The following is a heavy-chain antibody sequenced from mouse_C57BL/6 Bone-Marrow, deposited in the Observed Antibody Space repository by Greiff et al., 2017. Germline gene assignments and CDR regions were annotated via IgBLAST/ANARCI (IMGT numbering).Heavy chain of an antibody. J-gene: IGHJ2*01. CDR3: ARIALANWDYFDY. Sequence: QVTLKESGPGILQPSQTLSLTCSFSGFSLSTFGMGVGWIRQPSGKGLVWLAHTWWDDAKYYNPALKSRLTISKETSKNQVFLKIASVDTADTATYYCARIALANWDYFDYWGQGTTLTVSS. V-gene: IGHV8-8*01. D-gene: IGHD4-1*01. CDR2: TWWDDAK. CDR1: GFSLSTFGMG.